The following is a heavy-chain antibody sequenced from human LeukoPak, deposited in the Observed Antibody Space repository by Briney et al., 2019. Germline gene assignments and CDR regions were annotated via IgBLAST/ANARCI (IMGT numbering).Heavy chain of an antibody. CDR1: GFTFSSYS. Sequence: GGSLRLSCAASGFTFSSYSMNWVRQAPGKGLEWVSSISSSSSYIYYADSVKGRFTISRDYAKNSLYLRMNSLRAEDTAVYYCARVVTVTTKLVDYWGQGTLVTVSS. CDR3: ARVVTVTTKLVDY. V-gene: IGHV3-21*01. D-gene: IGHD4-17*01. J-gene: IGHJ4*02. CDR2: ISSSSSYI.